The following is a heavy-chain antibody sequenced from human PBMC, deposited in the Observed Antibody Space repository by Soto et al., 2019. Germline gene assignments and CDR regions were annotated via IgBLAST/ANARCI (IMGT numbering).Heavy chain of an antibody. Sequence: PGGSLRLSCAASGFTFSDHFMSWIRQAPGKGLEWISYMTPSGSSRSYADSVKGQFTISRDNAKNSLYLQMNSLRGDDTAVYYCARELRFGESTHYYYYGMDVWGQGTTVTVSS. J-gene: IGHJ6*02. CDR1: GFTFSDHF. CDR3: ARELRFGESTHYYYYGMDV. D-gene: IGHD3-10*01. CDR2: MTPSGSSR. V-gene: IGHV3-11*01.